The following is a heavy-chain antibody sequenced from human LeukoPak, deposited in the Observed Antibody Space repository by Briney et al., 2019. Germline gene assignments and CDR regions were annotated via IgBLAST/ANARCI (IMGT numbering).Heavy chain of an antibody. Sequence: ASVKVSCKASGYTFTSYYMHWVRQAPGQGLEWMGIINPSGGSTSYAQKFQGRVTMTRDTPTSTVYMELSSLRSEDTAVYYCARGYRDYYDSSGYPYYFDYWGQGTLVTVSS. D-gene: IGHD3-22*01. CDR2: INPSGGST. J-gene: IGHJ4*02. CDR3: ARGYRDYYDSSGYPYYFDY. V-gene: IGHV1-46*01. CDR1: GYTFTSYY.